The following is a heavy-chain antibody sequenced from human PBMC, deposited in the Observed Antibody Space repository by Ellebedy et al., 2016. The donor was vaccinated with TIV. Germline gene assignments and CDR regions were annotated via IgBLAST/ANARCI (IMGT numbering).Heavy chain of an antibody. CDR1: GYFFTNYY. V-gene: IGHV1-46*01. CDR2: IHPSGGST. Sequence: ASVKVSCKASGYFFTNYYIHWVRQAPGQGLEWMAMIHPSGGSTSYAQKFQGRVTMTRDTSTSTVYMEVTSLRSEDTAMYYCAREPPGATSGFDYWGQGTLVTVSS. D-gene: IGHD1-26*01. CDR3: AREPPGATSGFDY. J-gene: IGHJ4*02.